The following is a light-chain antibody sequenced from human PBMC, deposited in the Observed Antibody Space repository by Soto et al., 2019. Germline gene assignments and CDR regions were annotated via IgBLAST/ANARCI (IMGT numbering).Light chain of an antibody. CDR3: ASYRTINTYV. V-gene: IGLV2-14*01. J-gene: IGLJ1*01. CDR1: SDDIGRYNH. Sequence: QSVLTQPASVSGSPEQSITVSCTGTSDDIGRYNHVSWYQQHPGKAPKLMISEVTNRPSGVSNRFSGSKSGNTASLTISRLQAEDEADYYCASYRTINTYVFGTGTKV. CDR2: EVT.